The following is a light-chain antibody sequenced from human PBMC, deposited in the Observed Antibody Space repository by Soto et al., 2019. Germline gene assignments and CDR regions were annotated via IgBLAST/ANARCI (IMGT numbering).Light chain of an antibody. Sequence: DIQMTQSPSTLSASVGDRVTITCRASQSISSWLAWYQQKPGKAPKLLIYDASSLESGVPSRFTGSGSGTEFTLTISSLQPDDFATYYCQQYNSYSWTFRQGPKVDIX. V-gene: IGKV1-5*01. CDR2: DAS. CDR1: QSISSW. CDR3: QQYNSYSWT. J-gene: IGKJ1*01.